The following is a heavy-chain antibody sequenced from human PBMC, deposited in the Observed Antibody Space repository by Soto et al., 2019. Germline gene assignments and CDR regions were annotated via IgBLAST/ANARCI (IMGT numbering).Heavy chain of an antibody. CDR2: IIPILGIA. CDR1: GGNFSSYT. J-gene: IGHJ6*03. CDR3: ARVGRPPTVIAAAGTYYYMDV. V-gene: IGHV1-69*02. Sequence: QVQLVQSGAEVKKPGSSVKVSCKASGGNFSSYTISWVRQAPGQGLEWMGRIIPILGIANYAQTYQGRVTITTDKPPSTTCMELGSLRSEDTAVYYCARVGRPPTVIAAAGTYYYMDVWGKGSTFTVSS. D-gene: IGHD6-13*01.